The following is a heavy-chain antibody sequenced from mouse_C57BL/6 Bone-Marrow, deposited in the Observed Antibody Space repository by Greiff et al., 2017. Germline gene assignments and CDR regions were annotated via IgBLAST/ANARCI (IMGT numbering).Heavy chain of an antibody. J-gene: IGHJ3*01. CDR1: GFNFNAYY. Sequence: EVQLQQSGAELMKPGASVKFSCTASGFNFNAYYMDWVKQRPEQGLEWIGRIDPEDGETKYAAKFQGKATITADTSSNTAYLQLSSLTSDDTAVYYCARTRLIFAYGGQGTLVTVSA. D-gene: IGHD1-2*01. CDR2: IDPEDGET. CDR3: ARTRLIFAY. V-gene: IGHV14-2*01.